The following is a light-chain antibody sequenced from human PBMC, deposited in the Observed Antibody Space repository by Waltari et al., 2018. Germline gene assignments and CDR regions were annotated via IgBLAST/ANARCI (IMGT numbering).Light chain of an antibody. Sequence: SSVLTQPPSVSVAPGKTARITCGGTSGKRCHWYQRNPGQAPVLVIYFDSDRPSGIPERFSGSNSGNTATLTIGSVEAGDEADYYCQVWDSDSNHPVFGGGTKLTAL. CDR2: FDS. V-gene: IGLV3-21*04. J-gene: IGLJ3*02. CDR1: SGKR. CDR3: QVWDSDSNHPV.